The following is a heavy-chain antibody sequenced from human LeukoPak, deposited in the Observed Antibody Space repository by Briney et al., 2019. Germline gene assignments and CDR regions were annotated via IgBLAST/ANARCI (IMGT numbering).Heavy chain of an antibody. CDR3: ARGRVPTAT. V-gene: IGHV4-59*01. CDR2: IYYSEST. CDR1: GASISSYY. Sequence: SETLSLTRTVSGASISSYYWSWIRQPPGKGLEWIGYIYYSESTNYNPSLKSRVTISVDTSKNHFSLKLTSVTAADTAVYYCARGRVPTATWGQGTLVTVSS. D-gene: IGHD2-2*01. J-gene: IGHJ5*02.